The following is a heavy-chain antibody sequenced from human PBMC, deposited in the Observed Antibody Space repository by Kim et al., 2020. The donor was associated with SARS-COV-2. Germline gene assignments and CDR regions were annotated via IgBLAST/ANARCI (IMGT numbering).Heavy chain of an antibody. Sequence: DPVKGRYPISRDNSKNTLALQKNSMRGEDTAVYYCAKLVRGGYYDAYDYWGQGTLVTVSS. CDR3: AKLVRGGYYDAYDY. V-gene: IGHV3-30*02. D-gene: IGHD3-22*01. J-gene: IGHJ4*02.